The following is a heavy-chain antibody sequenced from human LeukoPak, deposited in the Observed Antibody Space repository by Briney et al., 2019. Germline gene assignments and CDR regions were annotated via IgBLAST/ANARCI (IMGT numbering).Heavy chain of an antibody. CDR3: ARVRLYYYASGSYYKYDAFDI. J-gene: IGHJ3*02. Sequence: ASVKVSCKASGYTFTSYGISWVRQAPGQGVEWMGWISAFNGNTNYAQRSQGRVTMTTDTSTSTAYVELRSLRSDDTAVYYCARVRLYYYASGSYYKYDAFDIWGQGTMVTVSS. D-gene: IGHD3-10*01. CDR1: GYTFTSYG. V-gene: IGHV1-18*01. CDR2: ISAFNGNT.